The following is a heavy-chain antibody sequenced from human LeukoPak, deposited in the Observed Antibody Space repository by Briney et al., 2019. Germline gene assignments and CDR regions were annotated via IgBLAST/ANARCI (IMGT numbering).Heavy chain of an antibody. CDR1: GFTFSSYG. CDR2: IRYDGSNK. D-gene: IGHD2-2*02. CDR3: ATDIPIVY. Sequence: GGSLRLSWAASGFTFSSYGMHWGRQAPGKGLEWVAFIRYDGSNKYYADSVKGRFTISRDNSKNTLYLQMNSLRAEDTAVYYCATDIPIVYWGQGTLVTVSS. V-gene: IGHV3-30*02. J-gene: IGHJ4*02.